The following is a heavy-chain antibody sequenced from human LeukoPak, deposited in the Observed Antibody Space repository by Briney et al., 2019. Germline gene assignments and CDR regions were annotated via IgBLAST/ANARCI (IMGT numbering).Heavy chain of an antibody. CDR3: VRDSGPYDY. Sequence: GGSLRLSCAASGFTFSSYAMTWVRQAPGKGLEWGSCISSSSSYIYYADSVKGRFTISRDNAKNSLYLQMKSLRAEDTAVYYCVRDSGPYDYWGQGTLVTVSS. D-gene: IGHD3-10*01. J-gene: IGHJ4*02. V-gene: IGHV3-21*01. CDR2: ISSSSSYI. CDR1: GFTFSSYA.